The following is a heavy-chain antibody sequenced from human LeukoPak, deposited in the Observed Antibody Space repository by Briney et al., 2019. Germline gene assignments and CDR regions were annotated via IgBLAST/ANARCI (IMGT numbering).Heavy chain of an antibody. J-gene: IGHJ4*02. Sequence: SETLSLTCAVYGGSFSGYYWSWIRQPPGKGLEWIGEINHSGSTNYNPSLKSRVTISVDTSKNQFSLKLSSVTAADTAVYYCARSLIWFGDYFDYWGQGTLVTVSS. CDR1: GGSFSGYY. D-gene: IGHD3-10*01. V-gene: IGHV4-34*01. CDR3: ARSLIWFGDYFDY. CDR2: INHSGST.